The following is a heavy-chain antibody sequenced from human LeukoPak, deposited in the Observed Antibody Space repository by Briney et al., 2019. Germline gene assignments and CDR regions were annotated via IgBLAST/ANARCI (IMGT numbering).Heavy chain of an antibody. J-gene: IGHJ6*02. CDR3: ASSTGTIEGTYYYYGMDV. CDR2: FSGGRT. V-gene: IGHV3-53*04. Sequence: FSGGRTYYAASGKGRLTICIHNSKNTLYLQMNSLRAEDTAVYYCASSTGTIEGTYYYYGMDVWGQGTTVTVSS. D-gene: IGHD1-7*01.